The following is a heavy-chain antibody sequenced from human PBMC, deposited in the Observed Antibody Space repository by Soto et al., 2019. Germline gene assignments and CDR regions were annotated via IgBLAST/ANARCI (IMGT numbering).Heavy chain of an antibody. CDR3: ARVITGTTFYYVYGMDV. V-gene: IGHV1-18*01. D-gene: IGHD1-7*01. CDR1: GYTFTSYG. J-gene: IGHJ6*02. Sequence: QVQLVQSGAEVKKPGASVKVSCKASGYTFTSYGINWVRQAPGQGLEWMGWISAYNGNTNYAQKLQGRVTMTTDTSPSKAYMELRSLRSDDTAVYYCARVITGTTFYYVYGMDVWGQGTTVTVSS. CDR2: ISAYNGNT.